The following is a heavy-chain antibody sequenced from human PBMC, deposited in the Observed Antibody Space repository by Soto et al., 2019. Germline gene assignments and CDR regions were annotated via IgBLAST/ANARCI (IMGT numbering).Heavy chain of an antibody. J-gene: IGHJ4*02. CDR1: GGSISSSNW. CDR2: IYHSGST. Sequence: SETLSLTCAVAGGSISSSNWWSWVRKPPGKGLEWIGEIYHSGSTNYNPSLKSRVTISVDKSKNQFSLKLSSVTAADTAVYYCARAAAGGYSAYEVFDYWGQGTLVTVSS. CDR3: ARAAAGGYSAYEVFDY. D-gene: IGHD5-12*01. V-gene: IGHV4-4*02.